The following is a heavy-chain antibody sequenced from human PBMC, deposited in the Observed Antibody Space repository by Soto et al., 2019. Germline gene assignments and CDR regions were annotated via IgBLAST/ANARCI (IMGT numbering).Heavy chain of an antibody. J-gene: IGHJ5*02. V-gene: IGHV1-69*13. CDR2: IIPIFGTA. D-gene: IGHD5-18*01. CDR3: AREDSYGHNWFDP. CDR1: GGTSSSYA. Sequence: SVEVSCKXSGGTSSSYAISWVRQAPGQGLEWMGGIIPIFGTANYAQKFQGRVTITADESTSTAYMELSSLRSEDTAVYYCAREDSYGHNWFDPWGQGTLVTVSS.